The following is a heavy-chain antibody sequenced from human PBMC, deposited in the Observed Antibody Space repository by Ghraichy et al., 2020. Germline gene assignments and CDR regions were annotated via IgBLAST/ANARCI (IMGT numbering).Heavy chain of an antibody. J-gene: IGHJ4*02. CDR1: GVSISSGGYS. V-gene: IGHV4-30-2*01. CDR3: VSEPTGGARFDY. Sequence: SETLSLTCAVSGVSISSGGYSWSWIRQPPGKGLELIGYIYHSGSTYYNPSLKSRVTISIDGSKNQFSLNLSSVTAADTAIYYCVSEPTGGARFDYWGQGTLVTVSS. D-gene: IGHD1-26*01. CDR2: IYHSGST.